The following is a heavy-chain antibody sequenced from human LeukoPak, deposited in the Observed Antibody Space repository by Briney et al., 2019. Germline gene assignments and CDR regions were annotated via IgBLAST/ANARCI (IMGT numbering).Heavy chain of an antibody. CDR1: GFTFSSYA. D-gene: IGHD3-3*01. V-gene: IGHV3-23*01. J-gene: IGHJ4*02. CDR3: ARVRRDFWSGHGYDY. Sequence: GGSLRLSCAASGFTFSSYAMSWVRQAPGKGLEWVSAISGSGGSTYYADSVKGRFTISRDNSKNTLYLQMNSLRAEDTAVYYCARVRRDFWSGHGYDYWGQGTLVTVSS. CDR2: ISGSGGST.